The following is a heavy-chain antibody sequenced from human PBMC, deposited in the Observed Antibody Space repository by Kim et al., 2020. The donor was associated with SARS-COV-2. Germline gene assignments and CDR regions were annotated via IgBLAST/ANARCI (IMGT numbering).Heavy chain of an antibody. Sequence: SETLSLTCTVSGGSISSYYWSWIRQPAGKGLEWIGRIYTSGSTNYNPSLKSRVTMSVDTSKNQFFLQLSSVTAADTAVYYCARGSLYSNYYYYYMDVWGKGSTDTVSS. D-gene: IGHD4-4*01. CDR3: ARGSLYSNYYYYYMDV. CDR1: GGSISSYY. CDR2: IYTSGST. J-gene: IGHJ6*03. V-gene: IGHV4-4*07.